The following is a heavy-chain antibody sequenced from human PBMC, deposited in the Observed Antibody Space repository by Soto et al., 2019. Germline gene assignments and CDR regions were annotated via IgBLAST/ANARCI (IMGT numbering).Heavy chain of an antibody. Sequence: SETLSITCTVSGGSISSYYWSWIRQPPGKGLEWIGHIYFSGSTNYNPSLKSRVTISVDTSKNQFSLKLSSVTAADTAMYYCAGGVSLAFWGQGTLVTVSS. CDR1: GGSISSYY. CDR2: IYFSGST. V-gene: IGHV4-59*01. D-gene: IGHD3-16*01. J-gene: IGHJ4*02. CDR3: AGGVSLAF.